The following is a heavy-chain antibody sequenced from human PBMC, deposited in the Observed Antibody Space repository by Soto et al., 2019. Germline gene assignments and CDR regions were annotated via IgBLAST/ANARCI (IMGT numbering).Heavy chain of an antibody. V-gene: IGHV1-69*11. D-gene: IGHD3-3*02. CDR3: ARDKDRPQLGGNYYYIMDV. Sequence: QVPVVQSGAEVKKPGSSVKVSCKASGGTFSTAAISWVRQAPGQGLEWMGGIMPILRTADYAQKFQGRVTITADESTSTAYLELRSLRSEDTAVYYCARDKDRPQLGGNYYYIMDVWGQGTTVTVSS. CDR1: GGTFSTAA. CDR2: IMPILRTA. J-gene: IGHJ6*02.